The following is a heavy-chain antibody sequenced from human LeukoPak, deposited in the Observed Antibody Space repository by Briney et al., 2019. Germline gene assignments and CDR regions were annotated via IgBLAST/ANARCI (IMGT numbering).Heavy chain of an antibody. CDR2: INSDGSST. D-gene: IGHD3-9*01. CDR1: GFTFSSYW. Sequence: GGSLRLYCAASGFTFSSYWMHWVRQAPGKGLEWVSRINSDGSSTSYADSVKGRFTISRDNAKNTLYLQMNSLRAEDTAMYYCARDYRDILTGYRYFDYWGQGTLVTVSS. J-gene: IGHJ4*02. V-gene: IGHV3-74*01. CDR3: ARDYRDILTGYRYFDY.